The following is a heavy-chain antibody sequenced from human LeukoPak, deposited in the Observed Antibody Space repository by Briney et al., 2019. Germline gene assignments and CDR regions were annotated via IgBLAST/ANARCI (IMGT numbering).Heavy chain of an antibody. J-gene: IGHJ4*02. CDR3: ARGGPMLNGDYYGVDY. D-gene: IGHD4-17*01. V-gene: IGHV1-18*01. CDR2: ISAYNGNT. CDR1: GYIFTSYG. Sequence: ASVKVSCKASGYIFTSYGISWVRQAPGQGLEWMGWISAYNGNTNYAQKLQGRVTMTTDTSTSTAYMELRSLRSDDTAVYYCARGGPMLNGDYYGVDYWGQGTLVTVSS.